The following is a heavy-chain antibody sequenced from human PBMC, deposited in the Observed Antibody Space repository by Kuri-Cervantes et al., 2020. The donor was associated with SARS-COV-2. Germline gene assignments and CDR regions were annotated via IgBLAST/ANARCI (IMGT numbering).Heavy chain of an antibody. CDR3: ARGLGVVPAAVDAFDI. V-gene: IGHV6-1*01. CDR1: GDSVSSNSAA. D-gene: IGHD2-2*01. J-gene: IGHJ3*02. CDR2: TYYRSKWYN. Sequence: LRLSCAISGDSVSSNSAAWNWIRQSPSRGLEWLGRTYYRSKWYNDYAVSVKSRITINPDTSKNQFSLQLNSVTPEDTAVYYCARGLGVVPAAVDAFDIWGQGTMVTVSS.